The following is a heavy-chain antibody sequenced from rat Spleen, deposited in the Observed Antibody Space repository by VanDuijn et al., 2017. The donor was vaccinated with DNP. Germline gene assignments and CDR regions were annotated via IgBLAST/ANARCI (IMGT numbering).Heavy chain of an antibody. Sequence: EVQLVESGGALVQPGRSLTLSCVASGFNFNDYWMGWVRQAPGKGLEWIGEINKDSSTINYTPSLKDRFTISRDNAQNTLYLQMSKLGSEDTASDHCVRGGPPYSDGSYYYALDAWGQGTSVTVSS. CDR2: INKDSSTI. CDR1: GFNFNDYW. CDR3: VRGGPPYSDGSYYYALDA. D-gene: IGHD1-12*02. V-gene: IGHV4-2*01. J-gene: IGHJ4*01.